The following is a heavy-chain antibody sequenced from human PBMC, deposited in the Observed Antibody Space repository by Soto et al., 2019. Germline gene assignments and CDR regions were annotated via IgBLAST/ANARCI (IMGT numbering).Heavy chain of an antibody. CDR1: GGSISSSNW. CDR3: ARVSGSYYYGMDV. CDR2: IYHSGST. D-gene: IGHD1-26*01. J-gene: IGHJ6*02. Sequence: QVQLQESGPGLVKPSGTLALTCAVSGGSISSSNWWSWVRQPPGKGLEWIGEIYHSGSTNYNQSLKSRVTISVDKSKTQFSLKLRAVAAADTAVYYCARVSGSYYYGMDVWGQGTTVTVSS. V-gene: IGHV4-4*02.